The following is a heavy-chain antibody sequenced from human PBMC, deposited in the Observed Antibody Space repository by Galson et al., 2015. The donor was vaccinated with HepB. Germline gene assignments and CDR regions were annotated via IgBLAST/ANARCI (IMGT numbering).Heavy chain of an antibody. CDR2: IVGSGRST. Sequence: SLRLSCAASGFTFSNYAMNWVRQAPGKGLEWVSVIVGSGRSTYYADSVKGRFTISRDNSRNTLYLQMNSLRAEDTAVYFCAKEIVGRAGGNYCYYGLDVWGQGTTVTVSS. J-gene: IGHJ6*02. D-gene: IGHD3-16*01. CDR1: GFTFSNYA. V-gene: IGHV3-23*01. CDR3: AKEIVGRAGGNYCYYGLDV.